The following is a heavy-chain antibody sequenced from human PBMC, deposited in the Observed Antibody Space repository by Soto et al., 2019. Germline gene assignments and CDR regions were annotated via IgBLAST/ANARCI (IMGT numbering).Heavy chain of an antibody. CDR3: ARASYYYYSSGPNNWFDP. Sequence: SVKVSCKASGGTFSSYAISWVRQAPGQGLEWMGGIIPIFGTANYAQKFQGRVTITADKSTSTAYMELSSLRSEDTAVYYCARASYYYYSSGPNNWFDPSRQGTLVTVSS. J-gene: IGHJ5*02. CDR2: IIPIFGTA. CDR1: GGTFSSYA. D-gene: IGHD3-22*01. V-gene: IGHV1-69*06.